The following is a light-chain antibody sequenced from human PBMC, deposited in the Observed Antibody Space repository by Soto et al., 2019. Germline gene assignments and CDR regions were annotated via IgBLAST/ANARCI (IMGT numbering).Light chain of an antibody. CDR2: GAS. CDR3: QQYNNWPLT. J-gene: IGKJ4*01. CDR1: QTINNN. Sequence: ETVMTQSPATLSLSPGKRATLSCRASQTINNNLVWYQQRPGQAPRLLIYGASSRATGIPVRFSGSGSGTEFTLTITSLQSEDFAVYYCQQYNNWPLTFGGGTKVETK. V-gene: IGKV3-15*01.